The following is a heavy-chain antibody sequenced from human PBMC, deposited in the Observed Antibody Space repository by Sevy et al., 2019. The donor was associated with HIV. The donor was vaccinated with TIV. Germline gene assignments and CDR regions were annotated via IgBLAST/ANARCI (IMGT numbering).Heavy chain of an antibody. CDR1: GFTFSDYY. CDR3: ASDFREGMWLVIRLFYYYYGMDV. V-gene: IGHV3-11*01. CDR2: ISSSGSTI. D-gene: IGHD2-21*01. J-gene: IGHJ6*02. Sequence: GGSLRLSCAASGFTFSDYYMSWIRQAPGKGLEWVSYISSSGSTIYYADSVKGRFTISRDNAKNSLYLQMNSLRAEDTAVYYCASDFREGMWLVIRLFYYYYGMDVWGQGTTVTVSS.